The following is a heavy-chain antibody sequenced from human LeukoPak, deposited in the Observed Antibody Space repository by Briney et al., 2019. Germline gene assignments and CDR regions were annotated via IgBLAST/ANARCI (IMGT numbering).Heavy chain of an antibody. V-gene: IGHV4-39*07. CDR1: GDSISSSSYS. CDR3: ARGRSSSWYSISNWFDP. Sequence: PSETLSLTCTVSGDSISSSSYSWGWIRQPPGKGLEWIGSIYYSGSTYYNPSLKSRVTISVDTSKNQFSLKLSSVTAADTAVYYCARGRSSSWYSISNWFDPWGQGTLVTVSS. J-gene: IGHJ5*02. D-gene: IGHD6-13*01. CDR2: IYYSGST.